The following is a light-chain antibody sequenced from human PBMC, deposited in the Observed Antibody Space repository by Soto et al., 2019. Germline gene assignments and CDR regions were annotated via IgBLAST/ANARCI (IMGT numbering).Light chain of an antibody. Sequence: DIVMTQSPDSLAVSLGERATIHCRSSQSVLFNSNNKNYLAWYQQRPGQPPKLLIYWASTRRSGVPDRFSGSGSGTNFTLTISSLQAEDVAVYYCHQHYTSPQPFGQGTKVEIK. V-gene: IGKV4-1*01. J-gene: IGKJ1*01. CDR2: WAS. CDR1: QSVLFNSNNKNY. CDR3: HQHYTSPQP.